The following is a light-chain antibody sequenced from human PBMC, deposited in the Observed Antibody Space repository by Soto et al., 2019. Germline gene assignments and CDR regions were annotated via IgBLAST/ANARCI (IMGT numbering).Light chain of an antibody. CDR3: QQYDNYPLT. J-gene: IGKJ4*01. Sequence: DIQMNQSPSTLSAYVGDRVTITCRASQSVRSWLAWYQQKPGTAPKLLIFDASRLESGVPSRFSGSASGTEFTLTISSLQPDDFATYYCQQYDNYPLTFGGGTMVDI. CDR1: QSVRSW. V-gene: IGKV1-5*01. CDR2: DAS.